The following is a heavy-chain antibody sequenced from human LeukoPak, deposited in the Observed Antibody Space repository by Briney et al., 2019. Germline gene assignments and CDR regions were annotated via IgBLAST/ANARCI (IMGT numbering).Heavy chain of an antibody. CDR3: ATRGY. J-gene: IGHJ4*02. CDR2: IYNSGNN. Sequence: SETLSLTCTVSGGSISSDYWQRIQQPPGKGLEWVGYIYNSGNNHYNSSLKSRVTISIDTSKNQFSLKLASVTAADTAVYYCATRGYWGQGTLVAVSS. V-gene: IGHV4-59*08. CDR1: GGSISSDY. D-gene: IGHD3-10*01.